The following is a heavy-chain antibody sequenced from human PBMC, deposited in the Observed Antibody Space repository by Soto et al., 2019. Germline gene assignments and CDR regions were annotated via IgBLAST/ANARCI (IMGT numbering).Heavy chain of an antibody. J-gene: IGHJ6*02. D-gene: IGHD6-19*01. CDR3: ASQGSGWPDYYYYGMDV. V-gene: IGHV4-59*01. CDR1: GGSISSYY. CDR2: MYNTGST. Sequence: SETLSLTCTVSGGSISSYYWSWIRQPPGKGLEWIGYMYNTGSTIYNPSLKSRVTISVDTSKNQFSLKLSSVTAADTAVYYCASQGSGWPDYYYYGMDVWGQGTTVTVSS.